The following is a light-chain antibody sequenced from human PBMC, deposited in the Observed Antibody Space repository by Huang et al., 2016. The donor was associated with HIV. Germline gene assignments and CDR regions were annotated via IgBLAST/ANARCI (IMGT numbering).Light chain of an antibody. J-gene: IGKJ1*01. CDR1: QDVSDY. CDR2: STS. CDR3: QQYHIFPWT. V-gene: IGKV1-8*01. Sequence: AIQITQSPSSLSASTGDRVTVSCRASQDVSDYLAWYQQKPGGDPRLLIYSTSTLQDGVPSRFSGNGSATDFSLTISCLQSDDFATYYCQQYHIFPWTFGQGTKVEI.